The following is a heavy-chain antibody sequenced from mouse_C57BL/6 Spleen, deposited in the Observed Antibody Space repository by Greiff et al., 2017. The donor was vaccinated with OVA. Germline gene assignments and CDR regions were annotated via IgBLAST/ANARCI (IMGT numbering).Heavy chain of an antibody. V-gene: IGHV3-6*01. CDR1: GYSITSGYY. D-gene: IGHD1-1*01. J-gene: IGHJ1*03. CDR2: ISYDGSN. CDR3: GRNPSYYDGSSYHWYFGV. Sequence: VQLKESGPGLVKPSQSLSLTCSVTGYSITSGYYWNWIRQFPGNKLEWMGYISYDGSNNYNPSLKNRISITRDTSKNQFFLKLNSVTTEDTATYYCGRNPSYYDGSSYHWYFGVWGTGTTVTVSS.